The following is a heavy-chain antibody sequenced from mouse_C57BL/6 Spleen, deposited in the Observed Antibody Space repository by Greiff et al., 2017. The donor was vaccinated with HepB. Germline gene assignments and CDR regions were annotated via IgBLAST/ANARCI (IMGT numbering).Heavy chain of an antibody. V-gene: IGHV1-64*01. CDR3: AREAPYSPFDY. CDR1: GYTFTSYW. D-gene: IGHD2-12*01. CDR2: IHPNSGST. Sequence: QVQLQQSGAELVKPGASVKLSCKASGYTFTSYWMHWVKQRPGQGLEWIGMIHPNSGSTNYNEKFKSKATLTVDKSSSTAYMQLSSLTSEDSAVYYCAREAPYSPFDYWGQGTTLTVSS. J-gene: IGHJ2*01.